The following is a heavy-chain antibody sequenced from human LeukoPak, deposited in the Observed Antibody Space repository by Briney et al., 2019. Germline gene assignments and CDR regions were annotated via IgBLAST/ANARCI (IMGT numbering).Heavy chain of an antibody. Sequence: SVKVSCKASGGTFSSYAISWVRQAPGQGLEWMGGIIPILGIANYAQKFQGRVTITADKSTSTAYMELSSLRSEDTAVYYCARDHYSSSGKGMDVWGQGTTVTVSS. CDR3: ARDHYSSSGKGMDV. CDR2: IIPILGIA. CDR1: GGTFSSYA. J-gene: IGHJ6*02. V-gene: IGHV1-69*10. D-gene: IGHD6-6*01.